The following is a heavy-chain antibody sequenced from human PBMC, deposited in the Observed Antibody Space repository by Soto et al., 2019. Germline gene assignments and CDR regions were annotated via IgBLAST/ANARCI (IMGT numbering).Heavy chain of an antibody. D-gene: IGHD6-13*01. CDR3: AKELGGIAAAGTAPDAFDI. CDR2: IYSGGST. V-gene: IGHV3-66*01. CDR1: GFTVSSNY. Sequence: GGSLRLSCAASGFTVSSNYMSWVRQAPGEGLEWVSVIYSGGSTYYADSVKGRFTISRDNSKNTLYLQMNSLRAEDTAVYYCAKELGGIAAAGTAPDAFDIWGQGTMVTVSS. J-gene: IGHJ3*02.